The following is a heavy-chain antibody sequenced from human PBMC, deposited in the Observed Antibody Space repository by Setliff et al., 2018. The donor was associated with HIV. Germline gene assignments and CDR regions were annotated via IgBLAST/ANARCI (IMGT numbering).Heavy chain of an antibody. J-gene: IGHJ4*02. CDR1: GGSFSGYY. CDR2: INHSGST. D-gene: IGHD6-13*01. CDR3: AAASRWDPLLDY. Sequence: PSETLSLTCAVYGGSFSGYYWSWIRQPPGKGLEWIGEINHSGSTNYNPSLTSRVTISVDTSMDQFSLKLNSVTAADTAVYYCAAASRWDPLLDYWGQGTLVTVSS. V-gene: IGHV4-34*01.